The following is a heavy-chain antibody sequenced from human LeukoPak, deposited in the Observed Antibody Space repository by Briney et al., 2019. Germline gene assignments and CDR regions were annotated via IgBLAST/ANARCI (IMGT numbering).Heavy chain of an antibody. V-gene: IGHV4-31*03. J-gene: IGHJ2*01. CDR1: GVSISSGGYY. CDR3: VSDRSGWYFDL. Sequence: SQTLSLTCTVSGVSISSGGYYWSWIRQHPGKGLEWIGYIYFSGSTCYNPSLKSRVNISVDTSKNQFSLKLSSVTAADTAVYYCVSDRSGWYFDLWGRGTLVTVSS. CDR2: IYFSGST.